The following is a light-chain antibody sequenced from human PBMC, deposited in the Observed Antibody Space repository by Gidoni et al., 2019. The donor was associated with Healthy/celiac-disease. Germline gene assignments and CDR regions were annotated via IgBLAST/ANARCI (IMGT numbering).Light chain of an antibody. J-gene: IGKJ4*01. CDR2: AAS. Sequence: IKMPQSPSSLSASVGDRVTITCRASQSISSYLNWYQQKPGKAPKLLIYAASSLQSGVPSRFSGSGSGTDFTLTISSLQPEDFATYYCQQSYSTPTFGGGTKVEIK. CDR1: QSISSY. CDR3: QQSYSTPT. V-gene: IGKV1-39*01.